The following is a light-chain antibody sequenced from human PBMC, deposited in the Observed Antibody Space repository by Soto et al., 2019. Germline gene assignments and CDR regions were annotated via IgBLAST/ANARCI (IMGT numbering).Light chain of an antibody. CDR1: QSVSSSY. Sequence: ESVLTQSPGPLSLSPGERATLSCRASQSVSSSYLAWYQRKPGQAPRLLIYGASNRATGIPDRFSGSGSGTDFTLTISRLEPEDFAVYYCQQYGSSGTFGQGTKVDI. CDR2: GAS. V-gene: IGKV3-20*01. J-gene: IGKJ1*01. CDR3: QQYGSSGT.